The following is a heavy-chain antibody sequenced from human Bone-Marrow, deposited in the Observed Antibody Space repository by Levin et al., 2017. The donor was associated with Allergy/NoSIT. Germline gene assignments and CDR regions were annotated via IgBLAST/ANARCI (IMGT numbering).Heavy chain of an antibody. CDR3: ARPIHCSSTTCSGPFDY. D-gene: IGHD2-2*01. V-gene: IGHV4-34*01. CDR2: INHRGDT. Sequence: NASETLSLTCAIYGESFSHYYWNWIRQPPGKGLEWIGEINHRGDTNYNPSLKSRLTISVDTSKNQFSLRLTSVTAADTAVYYCARPIHCSSTTCSGPFDYWGQGTLVTVSS. CDR1: GESFSHYY. J-gene: IGHJ4*02.